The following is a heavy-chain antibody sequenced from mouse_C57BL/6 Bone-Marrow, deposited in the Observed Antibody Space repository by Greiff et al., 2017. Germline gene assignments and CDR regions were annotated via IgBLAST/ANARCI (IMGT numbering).Heavy chain of an antibody. J-gene: IGHJ3*01. CDR1: GYTFTDHT. CDR3: ARPRSFYYYGSSPWFAY. Sequence: QVQLQQSDAELVKPGASVKISCKVSGYTFTDHTIHWMKQRPEQGLEWIGYIYPRDGSTKYNEKFKGKATLTADKSSSTAYMQLNSLTSEDSAVYFCARPRSFYYYGSSPWFAYWGQGTPVTVSA. CDR2: IYPRDGST. V-gene: IGHV1-78*01. D-gene: IGHD1-1*01.